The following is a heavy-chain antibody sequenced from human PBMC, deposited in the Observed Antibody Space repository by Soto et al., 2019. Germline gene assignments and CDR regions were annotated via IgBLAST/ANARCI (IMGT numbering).Heavy chain of an antibody. CDR3: TRTTQDSSGWYAFDI. V-gene: IGHV3-72*01. CDR2: IRNKANSYST. Sequence: PGGSLRLSCAASGFTFSDHYMDWVRQAPGKGLEWVGRIRNKANSYSTQYAASVKGRFTISRDDSKTSLSLQMNSLKTEDTAVYYCTRTTQDSSGWYAFDIWGQGTMVTVSS. D-gene: IGHD6-19*01. J-gene: IGHJ3*02. CDR1: GFTFSDHY.